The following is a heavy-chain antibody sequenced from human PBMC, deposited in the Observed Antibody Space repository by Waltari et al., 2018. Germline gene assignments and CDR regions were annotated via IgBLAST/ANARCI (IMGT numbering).Heavy chain of an antibody. J-gene: IGHJ4*02. D-gene: IGHD5-18*01. CDR3: TSGYQVGY. Sequence: VQLVESGGGVVQPGRSLRLSCAVSGFTFSSYWMTWVRQAPGKGLEWVANIKEDGTEKYYVDSVKGRFTISRDNAKNSLYLQMYSLRAEDTAVYYCTSGYQVGYWGQGTLVTVSS. CDR2: IKEDGTEK. CDR1: GFTFSSYW. V-gene: IGHV3-7*01.